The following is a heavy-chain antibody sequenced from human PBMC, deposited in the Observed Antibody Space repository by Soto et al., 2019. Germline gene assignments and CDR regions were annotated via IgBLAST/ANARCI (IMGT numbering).Heavy chain of an antibody. CDR3: ARRFLEWHGFGPYYYYMDV. Sequence: ASVKVSCKASGYTFTSYYMHWVRQAPGQGLEWMGIINPSGGSTSYAQKFQGRVTMTRDTSTSTVYMELSSLRSEDTAVYYCARRFLEWHGFGPYYYYMDVWGKGTTVTVSS. J-gene: IGHJ6*03. D-gene: IGHD3-3*01. CDR2: INPSGGST. CDR1: GYTFTSYY. V-gene: IGHV1-46*03.